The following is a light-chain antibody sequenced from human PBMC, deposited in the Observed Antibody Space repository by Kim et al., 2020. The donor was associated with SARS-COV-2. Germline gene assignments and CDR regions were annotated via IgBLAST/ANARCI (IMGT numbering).Light chain of an antibody. J-gene: IGKJ4*01. CDR2: GAS. Sequence: EIVLTQSPGTLSLSPGERATLSCRASQSVSSSYLAWYQQKPGQAPRLLIYGASSRATGIPDRFSGSGSGTDFTLTISRLEPEDFAVYYCQQYGCSPPTFGGGTKVDIK. V-gene: IGKV3-20*01. CDR1: QSVSSSY. CDR3: QQYGCSPPT.